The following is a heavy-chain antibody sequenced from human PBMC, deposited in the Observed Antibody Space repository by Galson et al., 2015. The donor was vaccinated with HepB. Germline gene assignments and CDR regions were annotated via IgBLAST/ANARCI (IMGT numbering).Heavy chain of an antibody. J-gene: IGHJ4*02. D-gene: IGHD3-10*01. CDR3: AILQGVRGVIINGVDY. Sequence: SLRLSCAASGFTFNTYWMSWVRQAPGKRLEWVANIKQDGSEKYYVDSVKGRFTISRDNSKNTLYLQMNSLRAEDTAVYYCAILQGVRGVIINGVDYWGQGTLVTVSS. V-gene: IGHV3-7*01. CDR1: GFTFNTYW. CDR2: IKQDGSEK.